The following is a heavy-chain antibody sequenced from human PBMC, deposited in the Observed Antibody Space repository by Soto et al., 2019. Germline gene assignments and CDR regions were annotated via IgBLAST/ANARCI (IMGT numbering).Heavy chain of an antibody. CDR2: MNPNSGNT. CDR3: ARDTYYYDSSGQGVTYYGMDV. CDR1: GYTFTSYD. V-gene: IGHV1-8*01. Sequence: ASVKVSCKASGYTFTSYDINWVRQATGQGLEWMGWMNPNSGNTGYAQKFQGRVTMTRNTSISTAYMELSSLRSEDTAVYYCARDTYYYDSSGQGVTYYGMDVWGQGTTVTVPS. D-gene: IGHD3-22*01. J-gene: IGHJ6*02.